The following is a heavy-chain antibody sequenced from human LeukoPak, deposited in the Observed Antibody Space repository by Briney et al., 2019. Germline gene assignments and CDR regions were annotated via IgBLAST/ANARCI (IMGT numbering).Heavy chain of an antibody. CDR2: IYTGGST. CDR1: GFSVSSHY. CDR3: ARGAAAFSFDN. D-gene: IGHD3-3*02. Sequence: GGSLRLSCAASGFSVSSHYMIWVRQAPGKGLEWVSVIYTGGSTYYSASVKGRFTMSRDNSKNTLHLQLNSLRAEDTAMYYCARGAAAFSFDNWGQGTLVTVSS. V-gene: IGHV3-53*01. J-gene: IGHJ4*02.